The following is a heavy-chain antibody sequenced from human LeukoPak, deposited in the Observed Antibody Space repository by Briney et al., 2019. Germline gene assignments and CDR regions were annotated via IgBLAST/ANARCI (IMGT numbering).Heavy chain of an antibody. CDR3: ARDLSYSSSWFD. CDR1: GGTFSSYA. D-gene: IGHD6-13*01. J-gene: IGHJ4*02. CDR2: IIPILGIA. Sequence: SVKVSCKASGGTFSSYAISWVRQAPGQGLEWMGRIIPILGIANYAQKFQGRVTITADKSTSTAYMELSSLRSEDTAAHYCARDLSYSSSWFDWGQGTLVTVSS. V-gene: IGHV1-69*04.